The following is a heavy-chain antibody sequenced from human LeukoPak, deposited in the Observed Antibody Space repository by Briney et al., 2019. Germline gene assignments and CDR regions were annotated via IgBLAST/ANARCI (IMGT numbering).Heavy chain of an antibody. J-gene: IGHJ6*03. Sequence: GGSLRLSCAASGFTFSSYGMHWVRQAPGKGLGWVAFIRYDGSNKYYADSVKGRFTISRDNSKNTLYLQMNSLRAEDTAVYYCAKDPGYCSSTSCPYYYYYYMDVWGKGTTVTVSS. V-gene: IGHV3-30*02. CDR1: GFTFSSYG. CDR2: IRYDGSNK. CDR3: AKDPGYCSSTSCPYYYYYYMDV. D-gene: IGHD2-2*01.